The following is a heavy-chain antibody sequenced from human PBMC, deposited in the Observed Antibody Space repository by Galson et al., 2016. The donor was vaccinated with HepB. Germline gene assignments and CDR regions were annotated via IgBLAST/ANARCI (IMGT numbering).Heavy chain of an antibody. Sequence: SLRLSCAASGFSVNHNYMTWVRQAPGKGLEWVSLIYSGGNTNYADSVKGRFTISRDSSKNTLYLRMNSLRTEDTAMYYCATVNYISGTHYWGQGTLVTVSS. V-gene: IGHV3-53*01. CDR3: ATVNYISGTHY. D-gene: IGHD3-10*01. CDR1: GFSVNHNY. CDR2: IYSGGNT. J-gene: IGHJ4*02.